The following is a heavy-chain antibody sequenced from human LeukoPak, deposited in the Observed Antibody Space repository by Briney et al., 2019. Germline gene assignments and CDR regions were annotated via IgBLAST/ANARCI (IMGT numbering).Heavy chain of an antibody. J-gene: IGHJ5*02. V-gene: IGHV3-23*01. CDR2: ISGSGGST. Sequence: GGSLRLSCVVSGFTFSSYAMSWVRQAPGKGPEWVSAISGSGGSTYYADSVKGRFTISRDNSKNTLYLQMNSLRAEDTAIYYCAKDRGSSGWYGGWFDPWGQGTLVTVSS. CDR3: AKDRGSSGWYGGWFDP. CDR1: GFTFSSYA. D-gene: IGHD6-19*01.